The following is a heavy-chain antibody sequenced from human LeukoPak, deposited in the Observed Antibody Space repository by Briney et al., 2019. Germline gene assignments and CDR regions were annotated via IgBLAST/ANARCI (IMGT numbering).Heavy chain of an antibody. CDR1: GFTFGDYA. Sequence: GGSLRLSCTASGFTFGDYAMSWVRQAPGKGLEWVGFIRSKAYGGTTEYAASVKGRFTISRDDSKSIAYLQMNSLKTEDTAVYYCTRVSDVYYYYYMDVWGKGTTVTISS. V-gene: IGHV3-49*04. J-gene: IGHJ6*03. CDR2: IRSKAYGGTT. CDR3: TRVSDVYYYYYMDV.